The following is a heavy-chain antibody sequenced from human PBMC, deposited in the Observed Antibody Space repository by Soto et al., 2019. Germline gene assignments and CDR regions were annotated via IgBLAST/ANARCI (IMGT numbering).Heavy chain of an antibody. CDR2: IYSGGST. D-gene: IGHD3-10*01. Sequence: GESLKISCAASGFTVSSNYMSWVRQAPGKGLEWVSVIYSGGSTYYADSVKGRFTISRDNSKNTLYLQMNSLRAEDTAVYYCARDRSHYYYGSGSSTYYYYYGMDVWGQGTTVTVSS. CDR1: GFTVSSNY. J-gene: IGHJ6*02. V-gene: IGHV3-66*01. CDR3: ARDRSHYYYGSGSSTYYYYYGMDV.